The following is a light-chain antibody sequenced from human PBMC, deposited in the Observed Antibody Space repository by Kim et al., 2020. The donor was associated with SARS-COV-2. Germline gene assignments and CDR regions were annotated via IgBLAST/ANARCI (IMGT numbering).Light chain of an antibody. CDR3: QQYNSYPT. CDR2: KAS. J-gene: IGKJ3*01. CDR1: QSISSW. V-gene: IGKV1-5*03. Sequence: SASVGDRVTITCRASQSISSWLAWYQQKPGKAPKLLIYKASSLESGVPSRFSGRGSGTEFTLTICSLQPDDFATYYCQQYNSYPTFGPGTKVDIK.